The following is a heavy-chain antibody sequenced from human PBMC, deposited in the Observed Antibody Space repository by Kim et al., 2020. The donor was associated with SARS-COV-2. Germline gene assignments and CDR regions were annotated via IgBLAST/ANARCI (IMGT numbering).Heavy chain of an antibody. D-gene: IGHD6-13*01. CDR2: MYYSGNT. J-gene: IGHJ3*01. CDR1: GGSISSSSYY. V-gene: IGHV4-39*01. Sequence: SETLSLTCTVSGGSISSSSYYWGWIRQPPGKGLEWIGSMYYSGNTYYNPSLKSRVTISVDTSKNQFSLKLSSVTAADTAVYFCARRSSSWPDAFDLWGQGTMVTVSS. CDR3: ARRSSSWPDAFDL.